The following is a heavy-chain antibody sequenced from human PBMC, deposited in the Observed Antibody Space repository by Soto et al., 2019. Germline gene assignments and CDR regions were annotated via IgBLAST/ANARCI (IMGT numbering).Heavy chain of an antibody. CDR3: ASLNWNYVDY. CDR1: GGYLSSGDYY. D-gene: IGHD1-1*01. Sequence: SETLSLTCPVSGGYLSSGDYYWSWIRKPPGKGLEWIGYIYYSGSTYYNPSLKSRVTISVDTSKNQFSLKLSSVTAADTAVYYCASLNWNYVDYWGQGTLVTVSS. J-gene: IGHJ4*02. CDR2: IYYSGST. V-gene: IGHV4-30-4*01.